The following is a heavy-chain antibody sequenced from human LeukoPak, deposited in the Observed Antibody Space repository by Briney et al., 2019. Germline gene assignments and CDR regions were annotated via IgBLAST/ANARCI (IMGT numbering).Heavy chain of an antibody. D-gene: IGHD2-21*01. CDR1: GFTVSSNY. V-gene: IGHV3-23*01. Sequence: GGSLRLSCAASGFTVSSNYMSWVRQAPGKGLEWVPAISGSGGSTYYADSVKGQFTISRDNSKNTLYLQMNSLRAEDAAVYFCAKAPVTSCRGAYCYPFDSWGQGTLVTVSS. CDR3: AKAPVTSCRGAYCYPFDS. J-gene: IGHJ4*02. CDR2: ISGSGGST.